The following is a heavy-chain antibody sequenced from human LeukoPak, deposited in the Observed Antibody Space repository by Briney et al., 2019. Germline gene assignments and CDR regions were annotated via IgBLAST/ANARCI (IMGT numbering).Heavy chain of an antibody. J-gene: IGHJ5*02. V-gene: IGHV3-7*01. D-gene: IGHD3-9*01. CDR2: IKQDGTEK. Sequence: GGSLRLSCAGSGFTFRSYWMDWVRQAPGKGLEWLAIIKQDGTEKHYKGSVEGRFTISRDNAKNSLHLQMNSLRAEDTAVYYCAGGSGYLITSWGQGTLVTVSS. CDR3: AGGSGYLITS. CDR1: GFTFRSYW.